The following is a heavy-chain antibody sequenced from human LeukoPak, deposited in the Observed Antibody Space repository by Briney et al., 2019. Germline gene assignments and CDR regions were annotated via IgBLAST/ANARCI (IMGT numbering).Heavy chain of an antibody. D-gene: IGHD3-22*01. CDR2: IIPIFGTA. Sequence: ASVTVSCTASGGTFSSYAISWVRQAPGQGLEWMGGIIPIFGTANYAQKFQGRVTITADESTSTAYMELSSLRSEDTAVYYCARPIYDSSGFDYWGQGTLVTVSS. J-gene: IGHJ4*02. CDR1: GGTFSSYA. CDR3: ARPIYDSSGFDY. V-gene: IGHV1-69*13.